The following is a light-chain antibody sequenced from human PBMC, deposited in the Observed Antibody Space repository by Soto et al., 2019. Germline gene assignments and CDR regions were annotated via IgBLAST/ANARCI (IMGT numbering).Light chain of an antibody. CDR1: QSVSSK. V-gene: IGKV3-15*01. Sequence: MTQSPATRSVSPWERATLSCRASQSVSSKLAWYQQKPGQAPRLLIYGASTRATGIPARFSGSGSGTEFTLTISSLQSEDFAVYYCQQYNNWPPITFGQGTRLEIK. CDR2: GAS. CDR3: QQYNNWPPIT. J-gene: IGKJ5*01.